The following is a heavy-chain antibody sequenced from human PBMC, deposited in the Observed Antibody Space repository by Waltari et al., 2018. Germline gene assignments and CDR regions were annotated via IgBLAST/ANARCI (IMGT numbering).Heavy chain of an antibody. D-gene: IGHD3-9*01. V-gene: IGHV4-34*01. CDR2: INHSGST. CDR3: ARERRYFDWLTKAYYFDY. Sequence: QVQLQQWGAGLLKPSETLSLTCAVYGGSFSGYYWSWIRQPPGKGLEWIGEINHSGSTNYNPSLKSRVTISVDTSKNQFSLKLSSVTAADTAVYYCARERRYFDWLTKAYYFDYWGQGTLVTVSS. CDR1: GGSFSGYY. J-gene: IGHJ4*02.